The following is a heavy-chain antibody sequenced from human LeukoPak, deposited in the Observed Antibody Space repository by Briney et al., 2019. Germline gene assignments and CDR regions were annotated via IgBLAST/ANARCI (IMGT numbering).Heavy chain of an antibody. Sequence: ASVKLSCNASGYTFTNTYIHWGRHAPGQVLELMGLINPDGGNTNYAQNFQGRVTMTRDMSTSTVYVELSSLRSEDTAVYYCARGDGGTSNDAFDIWGQGTMVTVSS. D-gene: IGHD2-15*01. V-gene: IGHV1-46*01. CDR3: ARGDGGTSNDAFDI. CDR2: INPDGGNT. J-gene: IGHJ3*02. CDR1: GYTFTNTY.